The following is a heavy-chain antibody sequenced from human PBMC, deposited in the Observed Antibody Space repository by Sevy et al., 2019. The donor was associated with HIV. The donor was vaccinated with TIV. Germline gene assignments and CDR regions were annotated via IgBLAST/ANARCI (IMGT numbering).Heavy chain of an antibody. Sequence: GSLRLSCAASGFTFNDYYMSWIRQSPGKGLEWLSYISDRGTTIYYEDSVKGRFTISRDNAKSLMYLQMNSLKTEDTAIYYCAREGDLRYFDFWGRGTLVTVSS. V-gene: IGHV3-11*01. D-gene: IGHD3-10*01. J-gene: IGHJ2*01. CDR3: AREGDLRYFDF. CDR1: GFTFNDYY. CDR2: ISDRGTTI.